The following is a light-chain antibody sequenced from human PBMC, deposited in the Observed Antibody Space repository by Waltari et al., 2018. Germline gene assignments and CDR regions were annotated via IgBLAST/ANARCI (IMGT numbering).Light chain of an antibody. CDR3: LLYFGGARM. J-gene: IGLJ3*02. CDR2: STS. Sequence: QTVVTQEPSLPVSPGGTVTLTCASTPGPVPSGYYPNWFQQKPGQPPRALISSTSNRHSWTPARFSGFLRGGKAALTLAGVQPEDEADYYCLLYFGGARMFGGGTKLTVL. V-gene: IGLV7-43*01. CDR1: PGPVPSGYY.